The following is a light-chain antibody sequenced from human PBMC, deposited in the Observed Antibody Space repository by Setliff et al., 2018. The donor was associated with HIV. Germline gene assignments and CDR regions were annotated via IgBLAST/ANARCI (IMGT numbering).Light chain of an antibody. J-gene: IGLJ2*01. CDR2: EVS. Sequence: QSVLTQPPSASGSPGHSVTISCTGNISDVGTYNYVSWYQQHPGKAPKLMTYEVSKRPSGVPDRFSGSKSGNTASLTVSGLQPEDEADYYCSSYTGSTVIFGGGTKVTV. CDR1: ISDVGTYNY. V-gene: IGLV2-8*01. CDR3: SSYTGSTVI.